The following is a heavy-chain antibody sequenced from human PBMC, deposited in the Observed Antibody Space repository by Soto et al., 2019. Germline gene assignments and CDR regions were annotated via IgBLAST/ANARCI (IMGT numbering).Heavy chain of an antibody. D-gene: IGHD3-22*01. Sequence: SGFTFSSYSMNWVRQAPGKGLEWVSYISSSSSTIYYADSVKGRFTISRDNAKNSLYLQMNSLRDEDTAVYYCARDSSGSPTWFDPWGQGTLVTVSS. V-gene: IGHV3-48*02. J-gene: IGHJ5*02. CDR3: ARDSSGSPTWFDP. CDR2: ISSSSSTI. CDR1: GFTFSSYS.